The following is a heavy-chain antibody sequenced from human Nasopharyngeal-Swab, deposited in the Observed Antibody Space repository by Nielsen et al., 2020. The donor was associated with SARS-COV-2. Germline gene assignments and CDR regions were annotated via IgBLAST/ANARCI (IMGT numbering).Heavy chain of an antibody. V-gene: IGHV3-11*04. CDR1: GFTFSDYY. CDR2: ISGSGGTI. CDR3: ARDRANWDFDY. Sequence: LSLTCAASGFTFSDYYMSWIRQAPGKGLEYISYISGSGGTIYYGDSMKGRFTISRDNVKNSLYLQMNSLRAEDTAVYYCARDRANWDFDYWGQGTLVTVSS. D-gene: IGHD7-27*01. J-gene: IGHJ4*02.